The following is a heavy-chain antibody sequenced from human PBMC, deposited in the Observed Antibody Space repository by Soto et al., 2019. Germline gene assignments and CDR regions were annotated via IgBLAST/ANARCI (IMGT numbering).Heavy chain of an antibody. J-gene: IGHJ4*02. V-gene: IGHV4-30-4*01. D-gene: IGHD4-17*01. CDR1: GGSISSGDYY. CDR3: ARNDYGDQKPPFPDY. CDR2: IYYSGST. Sequence: QVQLQESGPGLVKPSQTLSLTCTVSGGSISSGDYYWSWIRQPPGKGLEWIGYIYYSGSTYYNPSLKSRFTLSVDTSKNQFSLKLSSVTAADTAVYYCARNDYGDQKPPFPDYWGQGTLVTVSS.